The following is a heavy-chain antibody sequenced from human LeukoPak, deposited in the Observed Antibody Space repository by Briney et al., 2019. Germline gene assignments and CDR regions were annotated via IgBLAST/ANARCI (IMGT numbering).Heavy chain of an antibody. CDR2: IWYDGSNK. CDR1: GFTFSSYG. V-gene: IGHV3-33*01. J-gene: IGHJ5*02. CDR3: ARVDDTSGQNWFDP. D-gene: IGHD3-22*01. Sequence: PGGSLRLSCAASGFTFSSYGMHWVRQAPGKGLEWVAVIWYDGSNKYYADSVKGRFTISRDNSKNTLYLQMNSLRADDTAVYYCARVDDTSGQNWFDPWGQGTLVTVSS.